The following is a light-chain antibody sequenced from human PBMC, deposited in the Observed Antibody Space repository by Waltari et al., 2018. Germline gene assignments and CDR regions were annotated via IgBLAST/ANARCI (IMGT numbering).Light chain of an antibody. V-gene: IGKV3-15*01. CDR1: QRVHTH. CDR3: QQYEYWPRT. Sequence: EIVMTQSPVTLSVSPGDTATLSCRASQRVHTHVAGYQEKPGRAPRILIYGASARVSGVPARFSGSGSETEFTLTINSLQSDDFAVYYCQQYEYWPRTFGGGTKVEI. J-gene: IGKJ4*01. CDR2: GAS.